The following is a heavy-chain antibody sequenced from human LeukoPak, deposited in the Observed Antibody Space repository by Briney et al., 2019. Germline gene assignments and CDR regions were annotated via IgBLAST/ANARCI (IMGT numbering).Heavy chain of an antibody. J-gene: IGHJ4*02. CDR1: GGSFSGYY. D-gene: IGHD6-13*01. CDR2: INHSGST. Sequence: SETLSLTCAVYGGSFSGYYWSWIRQPPGKGLEWIGEINHSGSTNYNPSLKSRVTISVDTSKNQFSLKLSSVTAADTAVYYCARDWPAFGYRSSTSFDYWGQGTLVTVSS. CDR3: ARDWPAFGYRSSTSFDY. V-gene: IGHV4-34*01.